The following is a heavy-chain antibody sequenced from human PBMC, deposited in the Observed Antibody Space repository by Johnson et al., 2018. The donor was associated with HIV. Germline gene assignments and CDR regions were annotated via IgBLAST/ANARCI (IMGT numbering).Heavy chain of an antibody. CDR3: AKGMGITAFDI. CDR2: IRYVGSIK. D-gene: IGHD1-14*01. J-gene: IGHJ3*02. V-gene: IGHV3-30*02. CDR1: GSTFGSYG. Sequence: VQLVESGGGVVQPGGSLRLSCAAPGSTFGSYGMTWVRQAPGKGLEGVAFIRYVGSIKYYAASVKGRFTISRDNSKNTLYLQMNSLRAEDTAVYYCAKGMGITAFDIWGQGTMVTVSS.